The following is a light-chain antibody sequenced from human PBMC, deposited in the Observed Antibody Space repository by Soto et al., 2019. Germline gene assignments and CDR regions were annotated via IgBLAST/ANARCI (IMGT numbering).Light chain of an antibody. Sequence: EIVLTQSPLSLPVTPGEPASISCRSSQSLLQSNGYNYLDWYLQKPGQSPQLLIYLGSNRASGVPDRFSGIGSGTDFTLKISRVEAEDAGIYYCMQALQTPLFTFGPGTKVDIK. CDR2: LGS. CDR3: MQALQTPLFT. CDR1: QSLLQSNGYNY. J-gene: IGKJ3*01. V-gene: IGKV2-28*01.